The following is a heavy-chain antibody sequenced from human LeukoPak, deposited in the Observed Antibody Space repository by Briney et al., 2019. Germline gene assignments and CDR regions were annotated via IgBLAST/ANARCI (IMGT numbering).Heavy chain of an antibody. V-gene: IGHV3-23*01. CDR1: GFTFSSYA. CDR2: ISGSGGST. J-gene: IGHJ4*02. Sequence: GGSLRLSCAASGFTFSSYAMSWVRQAPGKGLEWVSAISGSGGSTYYADSVKGRFTISRDNSKNTLYLQMNSLRAEDMAVYYCAKDLGYGDFADYWGQGTLVTVSS. CDR3: AKDLGYGDFADY. D-gene: IGHD4-17*01.